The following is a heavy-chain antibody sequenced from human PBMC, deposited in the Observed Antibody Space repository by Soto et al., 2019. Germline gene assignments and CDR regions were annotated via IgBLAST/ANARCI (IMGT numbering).Heavy chain of an antibody. Sequence: PGGSLRLSCAASGFTFGDHYIDWVRQAPGKGLEWIGRIRNKAHSYSTTYAASVKGRLTFSRDDSKNSVYLQMNSLKTEDTAVYYCVRTIQPGKTTYFDCWGQGTLVTVSS. CDR3: VRTIQPGKTTYFDC. D-gene: IGHD5-18*01. J-gene: IGHJ4*02. V-gene: IGHV3-72*01. CDR2: IRNKAHSYST. CDR1: GFTFGDHY.